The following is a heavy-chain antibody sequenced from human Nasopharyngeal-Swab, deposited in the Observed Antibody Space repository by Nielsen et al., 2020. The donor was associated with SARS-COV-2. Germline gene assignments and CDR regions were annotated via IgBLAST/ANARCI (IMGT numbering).Heavy chain of an antibody. J-gene: IGHJ6*03. CDR1: GFTFSSYG. CDR2: IRYDGSNK. V-gene: IGHV3-30*02. CDR3: AKDRYCSSTSCHYYYYYYMDV. D-gene: IGHD2-2*01. Sequence: GGSLRLSCAASGFTFSSYGMHWVRQAPGKGLEWVAFIRYDGSNKYYADSVKGRFTISRDNSKNTLYLQMNSLRAEDTAVYYYAKDRYCSSTSCHYYYYYYMDVWGKGTTVTVSS.